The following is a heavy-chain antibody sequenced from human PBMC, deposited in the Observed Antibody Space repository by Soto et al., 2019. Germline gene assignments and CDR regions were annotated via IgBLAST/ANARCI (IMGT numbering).Heavy chain of an antibody. Sequence: PGGSLRLSCAASGFTFDDYAMHWVRQAPGKGLEWVSGISWNSGSIGYADSVKGRFTISRDNAKNSLYLQMNSLRAEDTALYYCAKAACSSTSCYAGYWGQGTLVTVSS. CDR1: GFTFDDYA. J-gene: IGHJ4*02. V-gene: IGHV3-9*01. D-gene: IGHD2-2*01. CDR2: ISWNSGSI. CDR3: AKAACSSTSCYAGY.